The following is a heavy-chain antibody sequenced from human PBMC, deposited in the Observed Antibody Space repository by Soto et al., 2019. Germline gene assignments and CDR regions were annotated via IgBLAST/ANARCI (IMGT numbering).Heavy chain of an antibody. J-gene: IGHJ4*02. D-gene: IGHD2-15*01. V-gene: IGHV2-5*02. CDR3: AHMVVAGLTYYFDS. CDR1: GFSLSTSAVG. Sequence: QITLKESGPTLVKPTQTLTLTCTFSGFSLSTSAVGVGWIRQPPGKALEWLAFIYWDDDKRYSPSLKSSLTLHKDTSKNHLVLARTNIDHVDTATYYCAHMVVAGLTYYFDSWGQGTLGTVSS. CDR2: IYWDDDK.